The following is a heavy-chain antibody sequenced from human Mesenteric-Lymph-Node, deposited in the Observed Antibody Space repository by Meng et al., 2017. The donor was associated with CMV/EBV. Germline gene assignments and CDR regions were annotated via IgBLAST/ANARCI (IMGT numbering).Heavy chain of an antibody. CDR2: INHSGST. V-gene: IGHV4-34*01. J-gene: IGHJ4*02. CDR1: GGSFSGYY. Sequence: VQLQQWGAGVLKPSETLSLTVAVYGGSFSGYYWSWIRQPPGKGLEWIGEINHSGSTNYNPSLKSRVTISVDTSKNQFSLKLSSVTAADTAVYYCARHQRWLKSEGGFNYWGQGTLVTVSS. CDR3: ARHQRWLKSEGGFNY. D-gene: IGHD4-23*01.